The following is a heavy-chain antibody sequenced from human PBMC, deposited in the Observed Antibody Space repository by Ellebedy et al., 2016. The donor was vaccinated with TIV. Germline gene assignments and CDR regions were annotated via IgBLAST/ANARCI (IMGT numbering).Heavy chain of an antibody. CDR1: GFTFSAYG. V-gene: IGHV3-30*02. CDR2: IRYDGSNK. J-gene: IGHJ5*02. D-gene: IGHD2-21*02. CDR3: AREGLVTAPRRADWFDP. Sequence: GESLKISCAAPGFTFSAYGMHWVRQAPGKGLEWVTYIRYDGSNKYYADSVKGRFTISRDNSKNTLYLQMNSLRAEDTAVYYCAREGLVTAPRRADWFDPWGQGTLVTVSS.